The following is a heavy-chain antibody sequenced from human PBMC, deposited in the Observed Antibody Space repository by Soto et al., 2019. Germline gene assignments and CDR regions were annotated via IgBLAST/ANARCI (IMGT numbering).Heavy chain of an antibody. Sequence: GGSLRLSCVASGFTFSSYAMSWVRQAPGKGLEWVSAVSGTGGSTYYADSVRGRFSISRDNSKNTLYMQMNSLRVEDTAVYYCAKGGCSGGSGGDCLYPYYYKDVWGKGTTVTVSS. D-gene: IGHD2-21*02. CDR3: AKGGCSGGSGGDCLYPYYYKDV. J-gene: IGHJ6*03. CDR1: GFTFSSYA. CDR2: VSGTGGST. V-gene: IGHV3-23*01.